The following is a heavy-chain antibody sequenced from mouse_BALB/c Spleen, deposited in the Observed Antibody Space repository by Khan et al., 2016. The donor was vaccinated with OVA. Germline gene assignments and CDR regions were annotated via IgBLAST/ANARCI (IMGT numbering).Heavy chain of an antibody. CDR1: GYSFTSYW. J-gene: IGHJ2*01. D-gene: IGHD2-4*01. V-gene: IGHV1-5*01. CDR2: IYPGISDT. Sequence: VQLKESGTVLARPGASVKMSCKASGYSFTSYWMHWVQQRPGLGLEWIGAIYPGISDTRYNQKFKGMAKLTAVTSASTAYMVLSSLTNEDSAVYYCTRSYDSYYFDYWGQGTPFTVSS. CDR3: TRSYDSYYFDY.